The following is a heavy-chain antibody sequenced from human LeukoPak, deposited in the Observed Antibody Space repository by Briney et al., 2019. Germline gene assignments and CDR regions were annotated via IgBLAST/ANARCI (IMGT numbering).Heavy chain of an antibody. CDR1: GDSISSSDYY. V-gene: IGHV4-31*03. Sequence: SQTLSLTCTVSGDSISSSDYYWSWIRQNPGKGLEWYGYISYSGNTNYNPSLRSRATISVATSKKQLSLRLTSVTSADTAVFSXXXXXDSWSGYPSYFDYWGQGTLVTVSS. J-gene: IGHJ4*02. CDR3: XXXXDSWSGYPSYFDY. CDR2: ISYSGNT. D-gene: IGHD3-3*01.